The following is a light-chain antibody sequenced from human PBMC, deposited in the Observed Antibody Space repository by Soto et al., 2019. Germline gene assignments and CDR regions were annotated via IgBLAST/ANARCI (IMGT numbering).Light chain of an antibody. CDR3: SSYTDSSNYV. CDR1: SSDVGAYNY. J-gene: IGLJ1*01. V-gene: IGLV2-14*01. Sequence: QSVLTQPASVSGSPGQSVTISCTGTSSDVGAYNYVSWYQQQPGKAPKLMIYQVTNRPSGVSNRFSGSRSGNTASLTISGLQAEDEADYYCSSYTDSSNYVFGTGTKVTV. CDR2: QVT.